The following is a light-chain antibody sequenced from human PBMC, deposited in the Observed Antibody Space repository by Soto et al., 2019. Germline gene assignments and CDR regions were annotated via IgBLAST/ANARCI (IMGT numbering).Light chain of an antibody. J-gene: IGKJ2*01. CDR3: QQYHNWPPQYT. CDR2: GAS. CDR1: QSVASN. Sequence: EIVMTQSPASLSVSPGDGATLSCRASQSVASNVAWYQQKPGQGPRLLTLGASTRAVGVPARFSGSGSGTDFTLTISSLQSEDFAVYYCQQYHNWPPQYTFGQGTKLQIK. V-gene: IGKV3-15*01.